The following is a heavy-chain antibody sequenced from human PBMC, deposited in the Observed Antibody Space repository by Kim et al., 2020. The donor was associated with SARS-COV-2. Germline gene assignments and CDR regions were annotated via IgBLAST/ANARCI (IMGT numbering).Heavy chain of an antibody. D-gene: IGHD3-10*01. CDR2: IYYSGST. CDR3: AWYHYYGSGEFDP. J-gene: IGHJ5*02. Sequence: SETLSLTCTVSGGSISSYYWSWIRQPPGKGLEWIGYIYYSGSTNYNPSLKSRVTISVDTSKNKFSLKLSSVTAADTALYYCAWYHYYGSGEFDPWGQGTLVTVSS. V-gene: IGHV4-59*08. CDR1: GGSISSYY.